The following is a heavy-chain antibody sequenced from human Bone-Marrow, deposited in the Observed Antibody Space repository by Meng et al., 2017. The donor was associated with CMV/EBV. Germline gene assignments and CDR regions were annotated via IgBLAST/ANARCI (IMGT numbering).Heavy chain of an antibody. V-gene: IGHV5-51*01. D-gene: IGHD6-6*01. CDR3: ARARRYSSSSPYYFDY. CDR1: GYSFTSYW. Sequence: GESLKISCKGSGYSFTSYWIGWVRQMPGKGLEWMGIIYPGDSDTRYSPSFQGQVTISADKSISTAYLQWSSLKASDTAMYYCARARRYSSSSPYYFDYWGQGTLVTVSS. CDR2: IYPGDSDT. J-gene: IGHJ4*02.